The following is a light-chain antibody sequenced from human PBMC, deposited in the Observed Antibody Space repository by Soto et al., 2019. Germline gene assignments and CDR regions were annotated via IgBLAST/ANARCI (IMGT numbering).Light chain of an antibody. CDR3: HQYNNWPFT. CDR1: QSVSTN. Sequence: EIVMTQSPATLSVSPGERATLSCRASQSVSTNFAWYQQKPGQAPRLLIYGASTRATGIPARFSGSGSGTEFTLTISSLQSEDFAVYYCHQYNNWPFTFGPGTKVDIK. CDR2: GAS. V-gene: IGKV3-15*01. J-gene: IGKJ3*01.